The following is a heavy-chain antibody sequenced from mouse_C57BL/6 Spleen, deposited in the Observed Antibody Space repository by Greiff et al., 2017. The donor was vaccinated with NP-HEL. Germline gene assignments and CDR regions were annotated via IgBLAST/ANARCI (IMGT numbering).Heavy chain of an antibody. J-gene: IGHJ4*01. Sequence: VQLQQPGAELVKPGASVKLSCKASGYTFTSYWMHWVKQRPGQGLEWIGMIHPNSGSTNYNEKFKSKATLTVDKSSSTAYMQLSSLTSEDSAVYYCARYPTVVARMDYWGQGTSVTVSS. V-gene: IGHV1-64*01. CDR1: GYTFTSYW. D-gene: IGHD1-1*01. CDR3: ARYPTVVARMDY. CDR2: IHPNSGST.